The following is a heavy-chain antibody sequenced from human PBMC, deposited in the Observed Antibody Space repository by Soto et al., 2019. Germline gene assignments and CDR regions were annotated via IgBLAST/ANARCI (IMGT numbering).Heavy chain of an antibody. D-gene: IGHD1-26*01. CDR1: GFTFSSYW. CDR2: INQDGSEK. J-gene: IGHJ4*02. CDR3: ARDYPGGSYYDY. V-gene: IGHV3-7*03. Sequence: EVQVVESGGGLVQPGGSLRLSCAASGFTFSSYWMSSVRQAPGKGLEWVARINQDGSEKYYVDSVKGRFTISRDNAKNSLYLQMNSLRAEDTAVYYCARDYPGGSYYDYWGQGTLVTVSS.